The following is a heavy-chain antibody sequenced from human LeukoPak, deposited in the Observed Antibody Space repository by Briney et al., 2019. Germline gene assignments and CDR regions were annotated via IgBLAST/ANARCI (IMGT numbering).Heavy chain of an antibody. V-gene: IGHV3-48*01. J-gene: IGHJ6*03. D-gene: IGHD3-10*01. CDR3: ARDYSGSYDYYYYMDV. Sequence: GGSLRLSCAASGFTFSSYSMNWVRQAPGKGLEWVSYISSSSSTIYYADSVKGRFTISGDNAKNSLYLQMNSLRAEDTAVYYCARDYSGSYDYYYYMDVWGKGTTVTVSS. CDR2: ISSSSSTI. CDR1: GFTFSSYS.